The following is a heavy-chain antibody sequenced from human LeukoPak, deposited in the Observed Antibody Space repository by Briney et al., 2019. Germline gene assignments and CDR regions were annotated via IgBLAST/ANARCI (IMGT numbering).Heavy chain of an antibody. CDR2: ISAYNGNT. V-gene: IGHV1-18*01. J-gene: IGHJ3*02. CDR3: ALSCSSTSCYGPIDAFDI. D-gene: IGHD2-2*01. Sequence: APVKVPCKASGYTFTSYGISWVRQAPGQGLEWMGWISAYNGNTNYAQKLQGRVTMTTDTSTSTAYMELRSLRSDDTAVYYCALSCSSTSCYGPIDAFDIWGQGTMVTVSS. CDR1: GYTFTSYG.